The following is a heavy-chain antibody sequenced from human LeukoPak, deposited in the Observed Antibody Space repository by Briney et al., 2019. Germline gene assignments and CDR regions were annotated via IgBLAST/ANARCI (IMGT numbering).Heavy chain of an antibody. J-gene: IGHJ4*02. CDR3: ARDSSSSWYRGVSFDY. CDR1: GGSIGSGAYY. D-gene: IGHD6-13*01. CDR2: IYHSGHT. Sequence: SETLSLTCTVSGGSIGSGAYYWSWIRQPPGKGLEWIGYIYHSGHTYYNPSLKSRVTMSVDTSKNQFSLKLSSVTAADTAVYYCARDSSSSWYRGVSFDYWGQGTLVTVSS. V-gene: IGHV4-30-2*01.